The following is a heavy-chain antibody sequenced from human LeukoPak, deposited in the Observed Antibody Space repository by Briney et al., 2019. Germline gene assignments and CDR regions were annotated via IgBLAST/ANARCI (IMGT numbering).Heavy chain of an antibody. D-gene: IGHD3-22*01. J-gene: IGHJ1*01. V-gene: IGHV3-30*18. CDR2: ISYDGSNK. Sequence: GGSLRLSCAASGFTFSSYGMHWVRQAPGKGLEWVAVISYDGSNKYYADSVKGRFTISRDNSKNTLYLQMNTLRADDTAVYYCAKGSAGYYDTSGYYYVFWGQGTLVTVSS. CDR3: AKGSAGYYDTSGYYYVF. CDR1: GFTFSSYG.